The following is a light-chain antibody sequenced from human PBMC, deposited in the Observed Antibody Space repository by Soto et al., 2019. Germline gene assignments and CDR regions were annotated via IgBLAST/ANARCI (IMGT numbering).Light chain of an antibody. Sequence: EIVLTQSPATLSLSPGERATLSCRASQSVRSYLAWYQQKLGQAPRLLIYDASSRATGIPARFSGSGSGTDFTLTISSLESEDSAVYYCQQRSNWPITFGQGIRLEIK. J-gene: IGKJ5*01. CDR3: QQRSNWPIT. CDR2: DAS. V-gene: IGKV3-11*01. CDR1: QSVRSY.